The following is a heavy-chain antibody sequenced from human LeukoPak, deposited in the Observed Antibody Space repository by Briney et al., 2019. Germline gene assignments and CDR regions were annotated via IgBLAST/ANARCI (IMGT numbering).Heavy chain of an antibody. Sequence: ASVKVSCKASGYTFTSYGISWVRQAPGQGLEWMGWISAYNGNTNYAQKLQGRVTMTTDTSTSTAYMELRSLRSDDTAVYYCARDPSTAGGHYYYYGMDVWGQGTTVTVSS. V-gene: IGHV1-18*01. CDR2: ISAYNGNT. D-gene: IGHD6-6*01. CDR1: GYTFTSYG. CDR3: ARDPSTAGGHYYYYGMDV. J-gene: IGHJ6*02.